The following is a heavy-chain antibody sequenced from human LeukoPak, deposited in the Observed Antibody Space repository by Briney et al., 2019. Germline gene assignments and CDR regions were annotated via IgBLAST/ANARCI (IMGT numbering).Heavy chain of an antibody. D-gene: IGHD3-16*02. CDR2: IYHSGST. J-gene: IGHJ4*02. CDR3: AREGYDYVWGSYRINYFDY. CDR1: GGSISSSNW. Sequence: SETLSLTCAVPGGSISSSNWWSWVRQPPGKGLEWIGEIYHSGSTNYNPSLKSRVTISVDKSKNQFSLKLSSVTAADTAVYYCAREGYDYVWGSYRINYFDYWGQGTLVTVSS. V-gene: IGHV4-4*02.